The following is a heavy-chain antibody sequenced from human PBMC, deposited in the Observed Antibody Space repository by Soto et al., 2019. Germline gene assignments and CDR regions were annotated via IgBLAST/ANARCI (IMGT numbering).Heavy chain of an antibody. V-gene: IGHV3-15*07. J-gene: IGHJ4*02. CDR1: GFTFSNAW. D-gene: IGHD1-26*01. Sequence: GGSLRLSCAASGFTFSNAWMNWVRQAPGKGLEWVGRIKTKADGETINYAAPVKGRFTISRDDSKNMVYLQMNSLEIEDTAVYYCTTVPWEGGYWGQGTLVTVSS. CDR2: IKTKADGETI. CDR3: TTVPWEGGY.